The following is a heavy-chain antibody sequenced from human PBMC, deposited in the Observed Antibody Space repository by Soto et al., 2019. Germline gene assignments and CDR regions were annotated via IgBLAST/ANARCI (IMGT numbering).Heavy chain of an antibody. V-gene: IGHV3-53*01. J-gene: IGHJ4*02. D-gene: IGHD4-17*01. CDR3: ARLRRVGYYFDY. CDR1: GFTVSSNY. CDR2: IYSGGST. Sequence: GGSLRLSCAASGFTVSSNYMSWVRQAPGKGLEWVSVIYSGGSTYYADSVKGRFIISRDNSKNTLYLQMNSLRAEDTAVYYCARLRRVGYYFDYWGQGTLVTVSS.